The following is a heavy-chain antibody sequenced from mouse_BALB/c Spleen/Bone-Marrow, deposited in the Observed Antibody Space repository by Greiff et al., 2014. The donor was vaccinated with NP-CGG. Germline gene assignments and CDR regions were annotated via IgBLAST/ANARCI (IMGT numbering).Heavy chain of an antibody. CDR2: IDPENGDT. CDR1: GFNIKDYY. CDR3: NAWGDDDYYAMDY. D-gene: IGHD2-12*01. J-gene: IGHJ4*01. V-gene: IGHV14-4*02. Sequence: VQLQQPGAELVRSGASVRLSCTASGFNIKDYYVHWVKQRSEQGLEWIGWIDPENGDTEYAPKFQGEATMTADTSSNTAYLHLSSLTSEDTAVYYWNAWGDDDYYAMDYWGQGTSVTVSS.